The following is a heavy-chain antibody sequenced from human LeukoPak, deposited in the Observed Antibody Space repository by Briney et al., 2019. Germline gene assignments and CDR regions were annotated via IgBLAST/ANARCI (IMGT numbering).Heavy chain of an antibody. D-gene: IGHD6-19*01. J-gene: IGHJ4*02. CDR1: GLTFSSHS. Sequence: GGSLRLSCVPSGLTFSSHSMHWFRKAPGKRIERASYISSSSSYIYYADSVKGRFTISRDNAKNSLYLQMNSLRAEDTAVYYCARDRTPGYSSGWSGFDYWGQGTLVTVSS. CDR2: ISSSSSYI. CDR3: ARDRTPGYSSGWSGFDY. V-gene: IGHV3-21*05.